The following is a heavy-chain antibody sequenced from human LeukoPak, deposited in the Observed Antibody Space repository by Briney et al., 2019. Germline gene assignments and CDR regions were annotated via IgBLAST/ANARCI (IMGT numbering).Heavy chain of an antibody. D-gene: IGHD6-19*01. CDR1: GYTFTGYY. Sequence: GASVKVSCKASGYTFTGYYMHWVQQAPGQGLEWMGWINPNSGGTNYAQKFQGRVTMTRDTSISTAYMELSRLRSDDTAVYYCARGFVAVAGTIGYWGQGTLVTVSS. CDR2: INPNSGGT. CDR3: ARGFVAVAGTIGY. V-gene: IGHV1-2*02. J-gene: IGHJ4*02.